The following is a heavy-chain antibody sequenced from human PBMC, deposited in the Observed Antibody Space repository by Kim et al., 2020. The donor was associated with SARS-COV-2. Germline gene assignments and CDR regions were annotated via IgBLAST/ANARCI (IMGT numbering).Heavy chain of an antibody. CDR3: ARGSSGSYPRAFDV. D-gene: IGHD1-26*01. Sequence: ADSVKGRFTITRDKAKNTLYLQMNSLRAEDTAVYYCARGSSGSYPRAFDVWGQGTMVTVSS. J-gene: IGHJ3*01. V-gene: IGHV3-74*01.